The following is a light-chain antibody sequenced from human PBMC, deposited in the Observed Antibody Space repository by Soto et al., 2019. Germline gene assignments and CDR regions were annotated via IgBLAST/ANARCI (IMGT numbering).Light chain of an antibody. V-gene: IGKV3-15*01. Sequence: EIVMTQSPATLSVSPGERATLSCRASHSISDTLAWYQQKPGQAPRLLIFGSSTRAPGIPARFSASGSETEFTLTSTTLQSEDFAVYYWQQYNSWPRTFGQGTKVEFK. CDR2: GSS. J-gene: IGKJ1*01. CDR3: QQYNSWPRT. CDR1: HSISDT.